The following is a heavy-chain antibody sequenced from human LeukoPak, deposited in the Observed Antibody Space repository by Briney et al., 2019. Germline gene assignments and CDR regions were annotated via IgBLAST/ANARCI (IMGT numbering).Heavy chain of an antibody. Sequence: GGSLRLSCAASGFTFDDYAMHWVRQAPGKGLEWVSGINWNSGNIDYADSVRGRFTISRDNAKNSLYLQMNSLRAEDTAVYYCAKGPYGSGSYCPDYWGQGTLVTVSS. CDR2: INWNSGNI. CDR3: AKGPYGSGSYCPDY. CDR1: GFTFDDYA. D-gene: IGHD3-10*01. J-gene: IGHJ4*02. V-gene: IGHV3-9*01.